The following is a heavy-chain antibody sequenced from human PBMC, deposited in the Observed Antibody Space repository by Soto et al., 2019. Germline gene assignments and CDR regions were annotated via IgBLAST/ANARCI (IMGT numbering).Heavy chain of an antibody. D-gene: IGHD1-26*01. CDR3: ATWGGAGSDY. V-gene: IGHV3-7*01. J-gene: IGHJ4*02. Sequence: EVQLVESGGGLVQPGGSLRLSCAASGFTFSSYYMSWVRQAQGKGLEWVANVNEHGSEKYYVDSVKGRFTVSRDNAKNSLYLQMNSLRAEDTAVYYCATWGGAGSDYWGQGTLVTVSS. CDR2: VNEHGSEK. CDR1: GFTFSSYY.